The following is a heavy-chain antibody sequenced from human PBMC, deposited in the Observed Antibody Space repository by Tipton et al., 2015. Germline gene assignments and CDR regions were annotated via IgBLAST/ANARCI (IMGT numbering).Heavy chain of an antibody. CDR2: ISWNSATI. J-gene: IGHJ4*02. CDR3: ARGYTDFDY. CDR1: GFTFDDYA. V-gene: IGHV3-9*01. D-gene: IGHD5-24*01. Sequence: SLRLSCAASGFTFDDYAMHWVRHAPGKGLEWVSGISWNSATIAYADSVKGRFSISRDNAKNSLYLQMNSLRAEDTAVYYCARGYTDFDYWGQGTLVTVSS.